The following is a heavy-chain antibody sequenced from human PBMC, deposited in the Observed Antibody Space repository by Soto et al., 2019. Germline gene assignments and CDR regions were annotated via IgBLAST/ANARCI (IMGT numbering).Heavy chain of an antibody. CDR3: AKGGYYDSSGYYNY. V-gene: IGHV3-23*01. CDR1: GFTFSSYA. D-gene: IGHD3-22*01. CDR2: ISGSGGST. Sequence: GSLRLSCAASGFTFSSYAMSWVRQALGKGLEWVSAISGSGGSTYYADSVKGRVTIPRDNSKNPLYLQMNSLRAEDTALYYCAKGGYYDSSGYYNYWGQGTLITVSS. J-gene: IGHJ4*02.